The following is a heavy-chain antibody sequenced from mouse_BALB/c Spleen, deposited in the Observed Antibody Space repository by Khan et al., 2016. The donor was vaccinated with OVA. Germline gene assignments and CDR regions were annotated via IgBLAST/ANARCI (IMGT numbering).Heavy chain of an antibody. CDR3: ARTARIKY. V-gene: IGHV3-1*02. CDR2: ISYSGST. Sequence: EVQLQESGPDLVKPSQSLSLTCTVTGYSITSGYGWNWIRQFPGNKLEWMGYISYSGSTNYNPSLKSRISITRDTSKNQFFLQLNSVTTEETATYYCARTARIKYWGQGTTLTVSS. J-gene: IGHJ2*01. D-gene: IGHD1-2*01. CDR1: GYSITSGYG.